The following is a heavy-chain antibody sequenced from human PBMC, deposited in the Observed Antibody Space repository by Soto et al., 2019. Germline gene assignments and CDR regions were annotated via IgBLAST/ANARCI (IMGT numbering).Heavy chain of an antibody. CDR1: GFRFSSFA. Sequence: EVQVSESGGDLVQPGGSLRLSCAASGFRFSSFAMSWARQAPGKGLEWVSTISLSGDNTYYADSVKGRFTTSRDTSKNTLYLQMNSLRAEDTAVYYCAKDLGSSPPGDFWGQGTLVTVSS. V-gene: IGHV3-23*01. D-gene: IGHD6-6*01. J-gene: IGHJ4*02. CDR3: AKDLGSSPPGDF. CDR2: ISLSGDNT.